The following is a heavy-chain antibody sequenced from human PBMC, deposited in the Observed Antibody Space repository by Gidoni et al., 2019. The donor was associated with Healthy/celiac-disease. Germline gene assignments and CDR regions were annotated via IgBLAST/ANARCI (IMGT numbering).Heavy chain of an antibody. J-gene: IGHJ3*02. V-gene: IGHV3-23*01. D-gene: IGHD3-22*01. CDR2: ISGSGGST. CDR3: AKDLRGITMIVVVVDAFDI. Sequence: EWVSAISGSGGSTYYADSVKGRFTISRDNSQNTLYLQMNSLRAEDTAVYYCAKDLRGITMIVVVVDAFDIWGQGTMVTVSS.